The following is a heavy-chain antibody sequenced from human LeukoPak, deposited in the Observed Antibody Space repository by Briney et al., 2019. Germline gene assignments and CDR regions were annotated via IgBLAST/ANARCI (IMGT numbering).Heavy chain of an antibody. J-gene: IGHJ4*02. Sequence: SETLSLTCTVSGASISGWYWSWIRQPPGKGLEWIGYIYGSGNTNYNPSLKSRVTMSIDTSKNQFSLKLSSVTAAGTAVYYCARDRQQLVRGDYFDCWGQGTLVTVSS. V-gene: IGHV4-59*12. D-gene: IGHD6-13*01. CDR2: IYGSGNT. CDR3: ARDRQQLVRGDYFDC. CDR1: GASISGWY.